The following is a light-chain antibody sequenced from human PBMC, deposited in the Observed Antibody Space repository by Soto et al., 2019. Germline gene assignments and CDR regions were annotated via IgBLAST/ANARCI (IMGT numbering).Light chain of an antibody. Sequence: DIQMTQSPSTLSASVGDRVTITCRASQSISSWLAWYQQKPGKDPKLLIYKASCLESGVPSRFSGSGSGTEFTLTISSLQPDDFATYYCQQYNSYSGTVGQGTKVEIK. J-gene: IGKJ1*01. CDR1: QSISSW. CDR3: QQYNSYSGT. V-gene: IGKV1-5*03. CDR2: KAS.